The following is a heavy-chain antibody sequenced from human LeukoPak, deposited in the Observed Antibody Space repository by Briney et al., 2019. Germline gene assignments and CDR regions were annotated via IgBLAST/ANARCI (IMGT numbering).Heavy chain of an antibody. CDR1: GYTFTSYD. CDR2: MNPNSGNT. J-gene: IGHJ5*02. D-gene: IGHD6-19*01. Sequence: RASVKVSCKASGYTFTSYDINWVRQATGQGLEWMGWMNPNSGNTGYAQKFQGRVTMTRNASISTAYMELSSLRSEDTAVYYCARGVGRLAYNWFDPWGQGTLVTVSS. V-gene: IGHV1-8*01. CDR3: ARGVGRLAYNWFDP.